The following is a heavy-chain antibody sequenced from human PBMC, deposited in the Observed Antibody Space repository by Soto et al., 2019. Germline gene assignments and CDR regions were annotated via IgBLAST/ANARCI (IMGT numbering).Heavy chain of an antibody. V-gene: IGHV1-8*01. CDR1: GYTFTSYD. D-gene: IGHD6-19*01. CDR3: ARERSGWGAFDI. CDR2: MNTNSGNT. Sequence: QVQLVQSGAEVKKPGASVKVSCKASGYTFTSYDINWVRQATGQGLEWMGWMNTNSGNTAYAQKFQGRVTMTRNTSISKAYLELSSLRSEDTAVYYCARERSGWGAFDIWGQGTMVTVSS. J-gene: IGHJ3*02.